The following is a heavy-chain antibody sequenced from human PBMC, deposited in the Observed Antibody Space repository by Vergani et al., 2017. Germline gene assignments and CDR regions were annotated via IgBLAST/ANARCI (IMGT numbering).Heavy chain of an antibody. CDR1: GFTFNHYA. Sequence: EVQLLESGGDLVQPGGSLRLSCAASGFTFNHYAMNWVRQAPGKGLEWVSGISGSDGSTYYAGSVKGRFTISRDSSKSTLYLQVNSLSAGDTAVYYCTKAIPRNSGYYYLYYYHAMDVWGKGTTVTVSS. V-gene: IGHV3-23*01. D-gene: IGHD5-12*01. CDR2: ISGSDGST. CDR3: TKAIPRNSGYYYLYYYHAMDV. J-gene: IGHJ6*04.